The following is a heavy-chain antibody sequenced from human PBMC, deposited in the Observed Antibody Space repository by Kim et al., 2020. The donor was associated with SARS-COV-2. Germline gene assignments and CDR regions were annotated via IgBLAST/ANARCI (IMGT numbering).Heavy chain of an antibody. CDR1: GGSFSGYY. V-gene: IGHV4-34*01. J-gene: IGHJ6*02. D-gene: IGHD3-16*01. CDR3: ASGHAYYDYVWGSYTKTYYDYGMDV. Sequence: SETLSLTCAVYGGSFSGYYWSWIRQPPGKGLEWIGEINHSGSTNYNPSLKSRVTISVDTSKNQFSLKLSSVTAPDTAVYYCASGHAYYDYVWGSYTKTYYDYGMDVWGQGTTVTVSS. CDR2: INHSGST.